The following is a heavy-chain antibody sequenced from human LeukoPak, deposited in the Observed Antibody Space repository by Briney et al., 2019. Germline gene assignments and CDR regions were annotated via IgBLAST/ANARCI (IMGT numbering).Heavy chain of an antibody. CDR1: GFTFSSYW. Sequence: GGSLRLSCAASGFTFSSYWMSWVRQAPGKGLEWVANIKQDGSEKYYVDSVKGRFTISRDNAKNSLYLQMNSLRAEDTAVYYCARETRGYSGYDSNFDYWGQGTLVTVSS. CDR2: IKQDGSEK. CDR3: ARETRGYSGYDSNFDY. J-gene: IGHJ4*02. V-gene: IGHV3-7*01. D-gene: IGHD5-12*01.